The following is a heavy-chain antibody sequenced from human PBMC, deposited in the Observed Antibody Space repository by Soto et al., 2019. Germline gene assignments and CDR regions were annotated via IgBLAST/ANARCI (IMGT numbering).Heavy chain of an antibody. Sequence: PSETLSLTCTVSGGSISSYYWSWIRQPPGKGLERIGYIYYSESTNYNPSLKSRVTISVDTTKNQFSLKMSSVSAADTAVDYCAIDTMVRGAYWGQGTLVTVSS. CDR2: IYYSEST. V-gene: IGHV4-59*12. D-gene: IGHD3-10*01. CDR3: AIDTMVRGAY. CDR1: GGSISSYY. J-gene: IGHJ4*02.